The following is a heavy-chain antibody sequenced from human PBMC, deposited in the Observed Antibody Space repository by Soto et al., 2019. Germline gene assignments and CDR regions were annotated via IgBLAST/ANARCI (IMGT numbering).Heavy chain of an antibody. CDR1: GGFVSSGSYY. J-gene: IGHJ3*02. V-gene: IGHV4-34*01. D-gene: IGHD1-1*01. CDR3: ARVERGTATTVVDAFDI. CDR2: MSHSGGT. Sequence: QVQLQQWGAGLLKPSETLSLTCAVYGGFVSSGSYYWSWIRQPPGKGLEWIGEMSHSGGTKFNPSLKSRVTISVDTYKNQFSRKMSSVTAADTALYYCARVERGTATTVVDAFDIWGPGTMVTVSS.